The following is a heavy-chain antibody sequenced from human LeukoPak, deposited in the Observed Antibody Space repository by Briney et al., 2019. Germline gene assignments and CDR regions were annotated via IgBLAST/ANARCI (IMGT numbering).Heavy chain of an antibody. J-gene: IGHJ5*02. CDR3: ARGIAAAP. CDR2: INSDGSST. Sequence: GGSLRLSCAASGFTFSSYWMHWVRQAPGKGLGWVSRINSDGSSTIYADSVKGRFTISRDNAKNTLYLQMNSLRAEDTAVYYCARGIAAAPWGQGTLVTVSS. V-gene: IGHV3-74*01. CDR1: GFTFSSYW. D-gene: IGHD6-13*01.